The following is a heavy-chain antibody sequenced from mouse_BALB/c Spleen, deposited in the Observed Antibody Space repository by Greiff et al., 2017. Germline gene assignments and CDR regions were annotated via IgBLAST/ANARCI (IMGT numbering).Heavy chain of an antibody. D-gene: IGHD4-1*01. J-gene: IGHJ2*01. CDR3: ARAGTWYFDY. V-gene: IGHV3-6*02. CDR2: ISYDGSN. CDR1: GYSITSGYY. Sequence: EVKLQESGPGLVKPSQSLSLTCSVTGYSITSGYYWNWIRQFPGNKLEWMGYISYDGSNNYNPSLKNRISITRDTSKNQFFLKLNSVTTEDTATYYCARAGTWYFDYWGQGTTLTVSS.